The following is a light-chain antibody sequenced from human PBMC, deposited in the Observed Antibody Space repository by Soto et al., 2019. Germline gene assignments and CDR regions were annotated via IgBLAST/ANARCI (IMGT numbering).Light chain of an antibody. CDR1: QSVSSSY. CDR2: GAS. Sequence: EIVLTQSPGTLSLSPGERATLSCRASQSVSSSYLAWYQQQPGQATRLLIYGASSRATGIPYRFSGSGSGTDFTLTISRLEPDDFAVYYWQQYGSSPLTFGGGTKVEIK. V-gene: IGKV3-20*01. CDR3: QQYGSSPLT. J-gene: IGKJ4*01.